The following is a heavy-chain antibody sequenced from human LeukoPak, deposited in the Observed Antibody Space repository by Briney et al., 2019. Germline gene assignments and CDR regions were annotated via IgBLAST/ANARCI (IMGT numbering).Heavy chain of an antibody. V-gene: IGHV4-34*01. CDR3: ARRYSGSYQGWFDP. J-gene: IGHJ5*02. Sequence: PSETLSLTCAVYGGSFSGYYWSWIRQPPGKGLEWIGEINHSGSTNYNPSLKSRVTISVDTSKNQFSLKLSSVTAADTAVYYCARRYSGSYQGWFDPWGQGTLVTVSS. CDR1: GGSFSGYY. D-gene: IGHD1-26*01. CDR2: INHSGST.